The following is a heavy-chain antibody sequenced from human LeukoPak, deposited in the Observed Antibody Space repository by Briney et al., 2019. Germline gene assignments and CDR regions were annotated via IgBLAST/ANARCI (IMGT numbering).Heavy chain of an antibody. J-gene: IGHJ4*02. V-gene: IGHV4-39*01. CDR3: ARHRDY. CDR2: IYYSGST. Sequence: SEILSLTCTVSGGSIGSTNYYWGWIRQPPGKGLEWIGSIYYSGSTYYNSSLKSRVTISVDTSKNQFSLKVSSVTAADTAVYYCARHRDYWGQGTLVTVAS. CDR1: GGSIGSTNYY.